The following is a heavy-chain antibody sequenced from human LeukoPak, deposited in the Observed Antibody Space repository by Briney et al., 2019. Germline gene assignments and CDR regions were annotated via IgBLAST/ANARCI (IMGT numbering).Heavy chain of an antibody. CDR2: IIPIFGTA. D-gene: IGHD3-22*01. J-gene: IGHJ4*02. V-gene: IGHV1-69*13. CDR3: ARDASPYYYDSSGYPGRFDY. CDR1: GGTFSSYA. Sequence: ASVKVSCKASGGTFSSYAISWVRQAPGQGLEWMGRIIPIFGTANYAQKFQGRVTITADESTSTAYMELSSLRSEDTAVYYCARDASPYYYDSSGYPGRFDYWGQGTLVTVSS.